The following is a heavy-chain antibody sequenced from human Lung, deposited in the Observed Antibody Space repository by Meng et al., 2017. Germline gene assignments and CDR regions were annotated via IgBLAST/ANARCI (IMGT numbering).Heavy chain of an antibody. J-gene: IGHJ4*02. CDR1: GGSFSDYY. CDR3: ARGPTTMAHDFDY. V-gene: IGHV4-34*01. CDR2: INHSGST. Sequence: SDTLSLTFVVSGGSFSDYYWSWIRQPPGKGLEWIGEINHSGSTNYNPSLERRATISVDTSQNNLSLKLSSVTAADSAVYYCARGPTTMAHDFDYWGQGTLVTVSS. D-gene: IGHD4-11*01.